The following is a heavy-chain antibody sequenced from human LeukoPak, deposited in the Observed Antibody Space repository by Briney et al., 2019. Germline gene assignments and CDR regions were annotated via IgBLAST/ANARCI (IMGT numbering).Heavy chain of an antibody. J-gene: IGHJ6*02. CDR3: ARDPSYCSSTSCYVGSPLYYYYPMDV. V-gene: IGHV3-33*08. D-gene: IGHD2-2*01. CDR1: GFTFSSYG. Sequence: GGSLRLSCAASGFTFSSYGMHWVRKAPGKGLEWVAVIWFDGSNKHYADSVKGRFTISRDNSENTLYLQMNSLRAEDTAVYYCARDPSYCSSTSCYVGSPLYYYYPMDVWGQGTAVTVSS. CDR2: IWFDGSNK.